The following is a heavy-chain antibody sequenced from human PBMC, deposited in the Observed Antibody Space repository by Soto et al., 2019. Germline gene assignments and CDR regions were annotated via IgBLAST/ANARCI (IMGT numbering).Heavy chain of an antibody. CDR1: GYTFTSYG. Sequence: ASVKVSCKASGYTFTSYGISWVRQAPGQGLEWMGWINPNSGGTNYAQKFQGWVTMTRDTSISTAYMELSRLRSDDTAVYYCARGATDAFDIWGQGTMVTVSS. CDR2: INPNSGGT. J-gene: IGHJ3*02. CDR3: ARGATDAFDI. V-gene: IGHV1-2*04.